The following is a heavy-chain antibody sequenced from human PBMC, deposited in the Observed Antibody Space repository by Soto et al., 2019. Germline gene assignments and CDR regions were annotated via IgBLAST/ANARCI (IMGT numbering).Heavy chain of an antibody. V-gene: IGHV5-51*01. J-gene: IGHJ4*02. CDR3: ARWELLPGFEF. CDR2: IYPGDSDT. CDR1: GFSFTSYW. D-gene: IGHD1-26*01. Sequence: PGESLKISCKGSGFSFTSYWIGWVRQMPGKGLEWMGSIYPGDSDTRYSPSFQGRVTISADKSITTAYLQWSSLKASDTAMYYCARWELLPGFEFWGQGALVTVSS.